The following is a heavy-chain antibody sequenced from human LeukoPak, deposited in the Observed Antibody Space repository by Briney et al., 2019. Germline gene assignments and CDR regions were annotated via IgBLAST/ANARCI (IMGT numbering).Heavy chain of an antibody. CDR1: GGSISSANYY. CDR3: ARSPSAMGEMTYYDFWSGYYTFAAFDI. CDR2: IYYSGTT. J-gene: IGHJ3*02. V-gene: IGHV4-30-4*01. D-gene: IGHD3-3*01. Sequence: PSETLSLTCTVSGGSISSANYYWSWIRQSPGKGLEWTGYIYYSGTTFYNPSLESRVTISVDKSKNQFSLKLSSVTAADTAVYYCARSPSAMGEMTYYDFWSGYYTFAAFDIWGQGTMVTVSS.